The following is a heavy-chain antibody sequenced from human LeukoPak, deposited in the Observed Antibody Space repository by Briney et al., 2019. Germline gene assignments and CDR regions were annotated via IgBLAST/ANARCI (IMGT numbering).Heavy chain of an antibody. D-gene: IGHD3-9*01. Sequence: GGSLRLSCAASGFTFSSYGMHWVRQAPGKGLEWVAFTRYDGSNKYYADSVKGRFTISRDNSKNTLYLQMNSLRAEDTAVYYCAKLVLRYFDWLMDYWGRGTLVTVSS. CDR3: AKLVLRYFDWLMDY. V-gene: IGHV3-30*02. J-gene: IGHJ4*02. CDR2: TRYDGSNK. CDR1: GFTFSSYG.